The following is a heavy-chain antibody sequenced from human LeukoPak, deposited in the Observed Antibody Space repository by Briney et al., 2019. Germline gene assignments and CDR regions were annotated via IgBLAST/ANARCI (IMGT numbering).Heavy chain of an antibody. V-gene: IGHV5-51*01. Sequence: GESLKISCTGSGYSFTNYWIGWVRQMPGKGLEWMGNIYAGDSTTRYSPSFQGQVTISADKSNSTAYLQWSSLKASDTAMYFCARRVVALNDAFDVWGQGTMVTVSS. D-gene: IGHD2-15*01. CDR3: ARRVVALNDAFDV. CDR2: IYAGDSTT. CDR1: GYSFTNYW. J-gene: IGHJ3*01.